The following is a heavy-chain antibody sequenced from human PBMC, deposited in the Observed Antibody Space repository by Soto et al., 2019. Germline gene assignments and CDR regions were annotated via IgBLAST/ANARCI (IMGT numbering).Heavy chain of an antibody. D-gene: IGHD6-19*01. CDR3: AREKVAVPAPGYFDY. CDR1: GFTFSSYA. Sequence: QVQLVESGGGVVQPGRSLRLSCAASGFTFSSYAMHWVRQAPGKGLEWVAVISYDGSNKYYADSVKGRVTISRDNSKNTLYLQMNSLRAEDTAVYYCAREKVAVPAPGYFDYWGQGTLVTVSS. V-gene: IGHV3-30-3*01. CDR2: ISYDGSNK. J-gene: IGHJ4*02.